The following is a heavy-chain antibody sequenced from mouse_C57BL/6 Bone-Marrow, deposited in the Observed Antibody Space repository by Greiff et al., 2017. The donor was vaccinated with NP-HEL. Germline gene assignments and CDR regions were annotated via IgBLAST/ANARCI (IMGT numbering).Heavy chain of an antibody. CDR2: IRSKSNNYAT. D-gene: IGHD2-4*01. V-gene: IGHV10-1*01. CDR3: VIYDYLYAMDY. J-gene: IGHJ4*01. CDR1: GFSFNTYA. Sequence: EVQLVESGGGLVQPKGSLKLSCAASGFSFNTYAMNWVRQAPGKGLEWVARIRSKSNNYATYYADSVKDRFTISRDDSESMLYLQMNNLKTEDTAMYYCVIYDYLYAMDYWGQGTSVTVSS.